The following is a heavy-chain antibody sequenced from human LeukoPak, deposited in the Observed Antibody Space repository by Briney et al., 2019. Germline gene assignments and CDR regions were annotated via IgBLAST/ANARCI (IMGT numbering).Heavy chain of an antibody. CDR2: ISGSGGST. CDR3: AKDIFGQIDAFDI. Sequence: GGSLRLSCAASGFTFSSYAMSWVRQAPGKGLEWVSAISGSGGSTYYADSVKGRFTISRDNSKNTLYPQMNSLRAEDTAVYYCAKDIFGQIDAFDIWGQGTMVTVSS. CDR1: GFTFSSYA. V-gene: IGHV3-23*01. J-gene: IGHJ3*02. D-gene: IGHD3-3*01.